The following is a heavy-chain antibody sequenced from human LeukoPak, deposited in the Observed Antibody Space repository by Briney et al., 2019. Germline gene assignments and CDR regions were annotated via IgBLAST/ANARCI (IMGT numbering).Heavy chain of an antibody. CDR3: ARDFNGWGPTILDC. D-gene: IGHD3-3*01. CDR1: GFTFSSYA. V-gene: IGHV3-23*01. Sequence: PGGPLRLSCAASGFTFSSYAMSWVRQAPGKGLEWVSGISGSGASTYYADSVKGRFTISRDNSKNTLYLQMNSLRAEDTAVYYCARDFNGWGPTILDCWGQGTLVTVSS. J-gene: IGHJ4*02. CDR2: ISGSGAST.